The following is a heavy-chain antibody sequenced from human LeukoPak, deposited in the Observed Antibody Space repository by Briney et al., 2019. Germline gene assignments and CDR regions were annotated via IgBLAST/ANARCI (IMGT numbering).Heavy chain of an antibody. Sequence: GGSLRLSXAASGFTFSSYAMSWVRQAQGKGLEWVSAISGSGGSTYYADSVKGRFTISRDNSKNTLYLQMNSLRAEDTAVYYCARAPAYGDYRLWDYWGQGTLVTVSS. J-gene: IGHJ4*02. D-gene: IGHD4-17*01. CDR1: GFTFSSYA. CDR2: ISGSGGST. V-gene: IGHV3-23*01. CDR3: ARAPAYGDYRLWDY.